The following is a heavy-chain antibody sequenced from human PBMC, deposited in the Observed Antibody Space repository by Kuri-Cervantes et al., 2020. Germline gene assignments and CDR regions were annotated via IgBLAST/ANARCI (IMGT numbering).Heavy chain of an antibody. CDR3: ARAPGSRGVVPAAFDI. V-gene: IGHV4-59*01. CDR1: GFAFSVYT. D-gene: IGHD2-2*01. CDR2: IYYSGST. J-gene: IGHJ3*02. Sequence: GSLRLSCAASGFAFSVYTMNWVRRTPGKGLEWIGYIYYSGSTNYNPSLKSRVTISVGTSKNQFSLKLSSVTAADTAVYYCARAPGSRGVVPAAFDIWGQGTMVTVSS.